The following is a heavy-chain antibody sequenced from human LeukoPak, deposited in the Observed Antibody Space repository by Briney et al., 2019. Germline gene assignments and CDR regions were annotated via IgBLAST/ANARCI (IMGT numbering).Heavy chain of an antibody. V-gene: IGHV1-46*01. Sequence: ASVKVSCKASGYTFTSYYMHWVRQAPGQGLEWMGIINPSGGSTSYAQKFQGRVTMTRDTSTSTVYMELSSLRSEDTAVYYCAKDPQGSITPRNAFDIWGQGTMVTVSS. CDR1: GYTFTSYY. CDR2: INPSGGST. CDR3: AKDPQGSITPRNAFDI. D-gene: IGHD3-3*01. J-gene: IGHJ3*02.